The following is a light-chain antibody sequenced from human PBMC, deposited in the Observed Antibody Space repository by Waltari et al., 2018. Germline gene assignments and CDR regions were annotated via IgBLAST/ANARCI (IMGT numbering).Light chain of an antibody. Sequence: EMVLTQSPATLSVSPGESVALSCRASQSISSSLAWYQQKPGQAPRLLLFGTSTRATGVPARFSGSGSGTEFTLTISSMQSEDFAVYYCQHYIDWPLTFGGGTKVEIK. CDR2: GTS. J-gene: IGKJ4*01. V-gene: IGKV3-15*01. CDR1: QSISSS. CDR3: QHYIDWPLT.